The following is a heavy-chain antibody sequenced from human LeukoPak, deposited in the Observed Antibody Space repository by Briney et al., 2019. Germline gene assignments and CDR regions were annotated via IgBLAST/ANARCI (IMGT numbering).Heavy chain of an antibody. CDR1: GGSISSGSYY. CDR2: IYTSGGT. J-gene: IGHJ3*02. Sequence: SETLSLTCTVSGGSISSGSYYWSWIRQPAGKGLEWIGRIYTSGGTDYNPSLKSPVTISVDTSKNQLSLKLSSVTAADTAVYYCARDLPGQDGFDIWGQGTMVTVSS. CDR3: ARDLPGQDGFDI. V-gene: IGHV4-61*02.